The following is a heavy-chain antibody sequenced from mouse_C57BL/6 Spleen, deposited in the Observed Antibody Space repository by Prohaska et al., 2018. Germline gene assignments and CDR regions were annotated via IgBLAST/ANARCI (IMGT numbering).Heavy chain of an antibody. CDR2: INPNNGGT. Sequence: PGASVKISCKASGYTFTDYYMNWVKQSHGKSLEWIGDINPNNGGTSYNQKFKGKATLTVDKSSSTAYMEFRSLTSEDSAVYYCARSDYGSSYDAMDYWGQGTSVTVSS. D-gene: IGHD1-1*01. CDR1: GYTFTDYY. J-gene: IGHJ4*01. V-gene: IGHV1-26*01. CDR3: ARSDYGSSYDAMDY.